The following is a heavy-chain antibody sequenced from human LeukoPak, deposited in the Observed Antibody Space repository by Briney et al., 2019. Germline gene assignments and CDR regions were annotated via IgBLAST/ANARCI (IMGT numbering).Heavy chain of an antibody. D-gene: IGHD6-13*01. Sequence: PSETLSLTCTVSGGSISSDYWRWIRQPPGKGLEWIGNVYYSGSTNYNPSLKSRVTISVDTSKNQFSLKLSSVTAADTAVYYCARRRSGSSWVDRWGQGTPVTVSS. CDR1: GGSISSDY. CDR2: VYYSGST. V-gene: IGHV4-59*08. CDR3: ARRRSGSSWVDR. J-gene: IGHJ5*02.